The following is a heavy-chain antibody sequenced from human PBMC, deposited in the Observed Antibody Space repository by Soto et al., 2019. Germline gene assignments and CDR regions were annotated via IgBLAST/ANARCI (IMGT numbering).Heavy chain of an antibody. Sequence: EVQLVEFGGHLVQPGGSLRLSCAASGLNIKTNYMSWVRQAPGKGLEWVSILYAGGTTYYAESVKGNFAISRDNSGNTLYLQMSSLRAEDTAVYYCARDVTVTTPSYFNDWGQGTLVTVSS. D-gene: IGHD4-17*01. CDR2: LYAGGTT. CDR3: ARDVTVTTPSYFND. CDR1: GLNIKTNY. V-gene: IGHV3-66*01. J-gene: IGHJ4*02.